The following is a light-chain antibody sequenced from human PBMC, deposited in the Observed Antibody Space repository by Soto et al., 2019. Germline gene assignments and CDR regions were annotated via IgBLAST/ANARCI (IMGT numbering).Light chain of an antibody. V-gene: IGKV3D-20*02. CDR2: GAS. Sequence: EIVLTQSPGTLSLSPGESATLSGRASQTVSSNYLAWYQQRPGQAPRLLIFGASSRATGIPDRFSGGGSGTDFTLTINSLEPEDFAVYHCQQRSIWPLTFGGGTRVE. CDR1: QTVSSNY. CDR3: QQRSIWPLT. J-gene: IGKJ4*01.